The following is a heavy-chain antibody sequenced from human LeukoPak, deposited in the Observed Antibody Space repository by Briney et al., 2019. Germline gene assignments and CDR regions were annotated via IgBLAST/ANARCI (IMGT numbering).Heavy chain of an antibody. V-gene: IGHV1-8*02. J-gene: IGHJ6*03. D-gene: IGHD3-16*01. CDR3: ARTGGSGYYYYYMDV. CDR2: MNPNSGNT. Sequence: ASVKVSCKASGYTFTSYGISWVRQAPGQGLEWMGWMNPNSGNTGYAQKFQGRVTMTRNTSISTAYMELSSLRSEDTAVYYCARTGGSGYYYYYMDVWGKGTTVTISS. CDR1: GYTFTSYG.